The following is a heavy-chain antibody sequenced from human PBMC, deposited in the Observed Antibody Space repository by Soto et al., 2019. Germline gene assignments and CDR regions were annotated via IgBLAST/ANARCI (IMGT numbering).Heavy chain of an antibody. V-gene: IGHV4-59*01. J-gene: IGHJ6*02. CDR2: IYYSGST. Sequence: TSETLSLTCTVSGGSISSYYWSWIRQPPGKGLEWIGYIYYSGSTNYNPSLKSRVTISVDTSKNQFSLKLSSVTAADTAVYYCARDRYGGNSDYYYGMDVWGQGTTVTVSS. D-gene: IGHD2-21*02. CDR3: ARDRYGGNSDYYYGMDV. CDR1: GGSISSYY.